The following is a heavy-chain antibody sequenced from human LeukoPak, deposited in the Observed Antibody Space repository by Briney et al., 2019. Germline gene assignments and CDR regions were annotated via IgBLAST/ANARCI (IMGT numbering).Heavy chain of an antibody. CDR2: ISLSGATT. D-gene: IGHD5-24*01. J-gene: IGHJ4*02. CDR1: GFTFSGYA. Sequence: PGGSLRLSCAASGFTFSGYAMSWVRQAPGDGLEWVSSISLSGATTYYADSVKGRVTISRDDGKNTLYLHMNSLRDDDTAVYYGADGIRDAFDYWGQGILVTVSS. CDR3: ADGIRDAFDY. V-gene: IGHV3-23*01.